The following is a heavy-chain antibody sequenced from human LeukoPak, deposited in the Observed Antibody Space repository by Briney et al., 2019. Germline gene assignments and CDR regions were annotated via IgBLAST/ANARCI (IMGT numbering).Heavy chain of an antibody. Sequence: GGSLRLSCAASGFTFSDYYMSWIRQAPGKGLEWVSYISSSSSYTNYADSVKGRFTISRDNARNSLYLQMNSLRAEDTAVYYCARSPGGGGYSGYEDFDYWGQGTLVTVSS. CDR2: ISSSSSYT. D-gene: IGHD5-12*01. CDR3: ARSPGGGGYSGYEDFDY. J-gene: IGHJ4*02. CDR1: GFTFSDYY. V-gene: IGHV3-11*06.